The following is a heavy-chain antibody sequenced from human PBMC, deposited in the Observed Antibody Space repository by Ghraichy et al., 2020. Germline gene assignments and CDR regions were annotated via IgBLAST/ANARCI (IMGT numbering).Heavy chain of an antibody. CDR2: VSSHGGTV. CDR1: GFTFSNHG. J-gene: IGHJ4*02. V-gene: IGHV3-30*18. Sequence: GESLNISFAASGFTFSNHGMHWVRQAPGKGLEWVAVVSSHGGTVYYKDSVKGRFTVSRDNSKNTLYLQMNSLRAEDTAVYYCAKEGDSGTKYLFDYWGQGTLVTVSS. CDR3: AKEGDSGTKYLFDY. D-gene: IGHD3-10*01.